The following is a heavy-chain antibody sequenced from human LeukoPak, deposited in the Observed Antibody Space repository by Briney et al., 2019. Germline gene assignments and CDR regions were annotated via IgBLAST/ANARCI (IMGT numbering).Heavy chain of an antibody. V-gene: IGHV1-46*01. Sequence: ASVKVSCKASGYTFTGYYMHWVRQAPGQGLEWMGIINPSGASRSYAQKFQGRVTMTRDTSRSTVYMELNSLRSEDTAVYFCVFPRGGYSSSPFDYWGQGTLVTVSS. CDR3: VFPRGGYSSSPFDY. J-gene: IGHJ4*02. D-gene: IGHD6-6*01. CDR2: INPSGASR. CDR1: GYTFTGYY.